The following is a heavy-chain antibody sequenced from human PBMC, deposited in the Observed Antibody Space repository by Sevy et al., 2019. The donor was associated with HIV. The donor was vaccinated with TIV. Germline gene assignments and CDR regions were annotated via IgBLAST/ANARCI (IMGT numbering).Heavy chain of an antibody. CDR2: INWNGGST. V-gene: IGHV3-20*04. CDR3: ARSLGYCTNGVCSHSDA. D-gene: IGHD2-8*01. Sequence: GGSLRLSCAASGFTFDDYGMTWVRQAPGKGLEWVSGINWNGGSTGYADSVKGRFTMSRDNAKNFLYLQMKSLRAEDMALYYCARSLGYCTNGVCSHSDAWGQGTLVTVSS. J-gene: IGHJ5*02. CDR1: GFTFDDYG.